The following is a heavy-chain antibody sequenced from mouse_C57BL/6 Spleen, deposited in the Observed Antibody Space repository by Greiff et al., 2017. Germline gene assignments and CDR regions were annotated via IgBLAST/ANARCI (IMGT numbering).Heavy chain of an antibody. CDR3: ARALYGPYPAWFAY. D-gene: IGHD1-1*01. Sequence: QVQLQQPGAELVMPGASVKLSCKASGYTFTSYWMHWVKQRPGQDLEWIGEIDPSDSYTNYNQKFKGKSTLTVDKSSSTAYMQLSSLTSEDSAVYYGARALYGPYPAWFAYWGQGTLVTVSA. CDR1: GYTFTSYW. V-gene: IGHV1-69*01. J-gene: IGHJ3*01. CDR2: IDPSDSYT.